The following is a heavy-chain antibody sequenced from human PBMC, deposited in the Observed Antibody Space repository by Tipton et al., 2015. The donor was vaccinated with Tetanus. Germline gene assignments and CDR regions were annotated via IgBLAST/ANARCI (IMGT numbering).Heavy chain of an antibody. V-gene: IGHV1-18*01. CDR2: NSGKNDDT. Sequence: WVRQAPGQGLEWMGWNSGKNDDTNYARRFQGRVTMTTDTSTNTAYLELRSLRSDDTGVYFCARAPNRISRAYDYWGQGTQITVSS. CDR3: ARAPNRISRAYDY. D-gene: IGHD1-14*01. J-gene: IGHJ4*02.